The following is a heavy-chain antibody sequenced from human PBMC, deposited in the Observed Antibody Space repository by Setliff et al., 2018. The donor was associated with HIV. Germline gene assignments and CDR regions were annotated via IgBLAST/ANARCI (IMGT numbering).Heavy chain of an antibody. V-gene: IGHV3-21*01. J-gene: IGHJ4*02. CDR2: ITYSGSHK. CDR1: GFAFSSYA. D-gene: IGHD5-12*01. Sequence: GGSLRLSCAASGFAFSSYAMNWVRQAPGKGLEWVSSITYSGSHKFYADSLKGRFSISRDNAEKSLYLQMNSLRAEDTAVYYCAGENVDIVATTKAIECWGRGTRVAVSS. CDR3: AGENVDIVATTKAIEC.